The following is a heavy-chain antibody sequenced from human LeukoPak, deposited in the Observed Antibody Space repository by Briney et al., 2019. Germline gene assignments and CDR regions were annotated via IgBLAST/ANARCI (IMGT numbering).Heavy chain of an antibody. V-gene: IGHV4-38-2*02. CDR3: ARSFSSSSPFEY. Sequence: SETLSLTCSVSGYSISSGYYWGWIRQPPGKGLEWIGSIYHSGDTSYNPSLKSRVTTSVDTSKNQFSLILSSVTAADTAVYFCARSFSSSSPFEYWGQGSPVTVSS. D-gene: IGHD6-13*01. CDR1: GYSISSGYY. J-gene: IGHJ4*02. CDR2: IYHSGDT.